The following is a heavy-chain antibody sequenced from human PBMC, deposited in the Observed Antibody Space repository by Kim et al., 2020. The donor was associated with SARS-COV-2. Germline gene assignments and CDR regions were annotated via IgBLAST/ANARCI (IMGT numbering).Heavy chain of an antibody. D-gene: IGHD3-10*01. J-gene: IGHJ6*02. Sequence: GRFTISRDDSKNTAYLQMNSLKTEDTAVYYCTRHREVLWFGVFYYYGMDVWGQGTTVTVSS. CDR3: TRHREVLWFGVFYYYGMDV. V-gene: IGHV3-73*01.